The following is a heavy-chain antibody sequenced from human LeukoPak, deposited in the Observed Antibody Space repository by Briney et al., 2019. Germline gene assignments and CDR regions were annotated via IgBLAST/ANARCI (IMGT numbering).Heavy chain of an antibody. CDR1: GFSVSTHY. V-gene: IGHV3-53*01. Sequence: GGSLRLSCAASGFSVSTHYMSWVRQAPGKGLEWVSVIYNTGRTYYADSVKGRFTISIDNSKNTLFLQMNSLRADDTAVYYCARVRDGVYSGSYFDYWGQGTLATVSS. CDR2: IYNTGRT. J-gene: IGHJ4*02. CDR3: ARVRDGVYSGSYFDY. D-gene: IGHD1-26*01.